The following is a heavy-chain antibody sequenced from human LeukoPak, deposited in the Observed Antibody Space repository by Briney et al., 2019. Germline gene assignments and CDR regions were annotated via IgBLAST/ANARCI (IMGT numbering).Heavy chain of an antibody. CDR3: ARGSGSYGAPRDAFDI. V-gene: IGHV1-2*02. J-gene: IGHJ3*02. D-gene: IGHD5-18*01. CDR2: INPNSGGT. Sequence: GASVKVSCKASGYTFTGYYMHWVRQAPGQGLEWMGWINPNSGGTNYAQKFQGRVTMTRDTSISTAYMELSRLRSDDTAVYYCARGSGSYGAPRDAFDIWGQGTMVTVSS. CDR1: GYTFTGYY.